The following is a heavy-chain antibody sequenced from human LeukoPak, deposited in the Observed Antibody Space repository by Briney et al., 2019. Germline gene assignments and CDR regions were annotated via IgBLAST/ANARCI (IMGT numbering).Heavy chain of an antibody. CDR2: INQDGSEK. J-gene: IGHJ4*02. CDR3: ARALAPSIAARPGDY. V-gene: IGHV3-7*03. D-gene: IGHD6-6*01. Sequence: GGSLRLSCAASGFTFSIYWMNWVRQAPGKGLEWVASINQDGSEKYYVDSVKGRFTISRDNGKNSLFLQMNSLRAEDTAVYYCARALAPSIAARPGDYWGQGTLVTVSS. CDR1: GFTFSIYW.